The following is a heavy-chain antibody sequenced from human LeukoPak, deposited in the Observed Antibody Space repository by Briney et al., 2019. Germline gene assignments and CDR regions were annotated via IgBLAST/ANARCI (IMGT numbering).Heavy chain of an antibody. V-gene: IGHV3-23*01. J-gene: IGHJ4*02. CDR3: ARYCTSPNCAFEY. Sequence: GGSLRLSCAASGFTFSSYSMNWVRQAPGKGLEWVSSISGNGGSPICADSVKGRFTISRDNSKNTLYLQMNGLRAEDTAIYYCARYCTSPNCAFEYWGQGTLVTVSS. CDR1: GFTFSSYS. D-gene: IGHD2-2*01. CDR2: ISGNGGSP.